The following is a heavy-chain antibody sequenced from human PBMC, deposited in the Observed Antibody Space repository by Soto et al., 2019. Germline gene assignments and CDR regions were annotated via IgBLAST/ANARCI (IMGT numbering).Heavy chain of an antibody. CDR2: IYFSGTT. V-gene: IGHV4-39*02. D-gene: IGHD3-22*01. CDR1: GDSISSSTYY. Sequence: PSETLSLTCTVAGDSISSSTYYWGWIRQPPGKGLEWIGSIYFSGTTHYNPSLKSPVSISIDTSKNQFSLKLSSVTAADTAVYYCARDDSSAYYYGRYHWFDPWGQGTQVTVSS. CDR3: ARDDSSAYYYGRYHWFDP. J-gene: IGHJ5*02.